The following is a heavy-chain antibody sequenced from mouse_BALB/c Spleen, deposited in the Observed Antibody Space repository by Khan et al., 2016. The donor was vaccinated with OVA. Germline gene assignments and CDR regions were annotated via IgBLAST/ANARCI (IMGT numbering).Heavy chain of an antibody. CDR3: ARATYRSAFAY. Sequence: EVELVESGPSLVKPSQTLSLTCSVTGDSITSGYWSWIRKFPGNKLEYMGYMIYSGNTHYNPSLKSRISITRHTSKNQYYLQLNSVTTEDTATDYGARATYRSAFAYWGRGTLVTGSA. CDR2: MIYSGNT. J-gene: IGHJ3*01. D-gene: IGHD2-14*01. V-gene: IGHV3-8*02. CDR1: GDSITSGY.